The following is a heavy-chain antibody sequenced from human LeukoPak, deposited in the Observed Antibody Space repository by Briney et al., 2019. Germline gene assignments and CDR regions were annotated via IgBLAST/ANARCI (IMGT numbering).Heavy chain of an antibody. CDR3: ARDPQLGPFDY. Sequence: SETLSLTCTVSGGSISGYYWNWIRQPPGKELEWIGFIYYTGNTNYNPSLKSRVTMSVDTSKKQFSLKLSSVTAADTAVYYCARDPQLGPFDYWGQGTLVTVSS. V-gene: IGHV4-59*12. J-gene: IGHJ4*02. D-gene: IGHD6-6*01. CDR2: IYYTGNT. CDR1: GGSISGYY.